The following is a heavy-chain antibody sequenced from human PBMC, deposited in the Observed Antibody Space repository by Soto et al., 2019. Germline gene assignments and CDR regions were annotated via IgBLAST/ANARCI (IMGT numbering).Heavy chain of an antibody. D-gene: IGHD3-3*01. CDR3: ARGSKFFGAVIYSDY. Sequence: ASVKVSCKASGYTFTSYGISWVRQAPGQGLEWMGWINAYNGNTNYAQKLQGRVTMTTDTSTSTAYMELRSLRSDDTAVYYCARGSKFFGAVIYSDYWGQGTLVTVSS. CDR2: INAYNGNT. V-gene: IGHV1-18*01. CDR1: GYTFTSYG. J-gene: IGHJ4*02.